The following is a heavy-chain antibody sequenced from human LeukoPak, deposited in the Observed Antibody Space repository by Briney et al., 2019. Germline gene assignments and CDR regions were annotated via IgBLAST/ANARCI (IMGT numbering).Heavy chain of an antibody. J-gene: IGHJ4*02. CDR3: AKGAYYYDSSGYYPFDY. V-gene: IGHV3-43D*03. Sequence: GGPLRLSCAASGFTFSSYGMHWVRQAPGKGLEWVSLISWDGGSTYYADSVKGRFTISRDNSKNSLYPQMNSLRAEDTALYYCAKGAYYYDSSGYYPFDYWGQGTLVTVSS. CDR2: ISWDGGST. D-gene: IGHD3-22*01. CDR1: GFTFSSYG.